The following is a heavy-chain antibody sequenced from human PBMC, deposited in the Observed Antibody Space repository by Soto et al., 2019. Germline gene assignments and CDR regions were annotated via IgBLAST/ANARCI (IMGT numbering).Heavy chain of an antibody. CDR1: GFTFSSYA. Sequence: GGSLRLSCAASGFTFSSYAMHWVRQAPGKGLEWVAVISYDGSNKYYADSVKGRFTISRDNSKNTLYLQMNSLRAEDTAVYYCARDAMAVAGNYWGQGTLVTVSS. V-gene: IGHV3-30-3*01. CDR2: ISYDGSNK. D-gene: IGHD6-19*01. J-gene: IGHJ4*02. CDR3: ARDAMAVAGNY.